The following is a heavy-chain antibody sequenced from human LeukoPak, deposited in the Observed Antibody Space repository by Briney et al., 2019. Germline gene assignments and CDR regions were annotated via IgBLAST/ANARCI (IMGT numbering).Heavy chain of an antibody. Sequence: GGSLRLSCAASGFMFEDYSMHWVRQAPGKGLEWVGFIRSKAYGGTTKNAASVKGRFTISRDDSRSIAYLQMNSLKTEDTAVYYCTRRYNYDSSGYYYVRDAFDIWGQGTMVTVSS. D-gene: IGHD3-22*01. CDR3: TRRYNYDSSGYYYVRDAFDI. V-gene: IGHV3-49*04. CDR1: GFMFEDYS. J-gene: IGHJ3*02. CDR2: IRSKAYGGTT.